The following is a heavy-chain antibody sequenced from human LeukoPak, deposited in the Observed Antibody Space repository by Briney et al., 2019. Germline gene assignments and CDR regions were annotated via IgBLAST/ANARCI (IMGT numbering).Heavy chain of an antibody. D-gene: IGHD2-15*01. V-gene: IGHV4-39*01. CDR1: GGSISSSSYY. J-gene: IGHJ3*02. CDR3: ARPMTPWVHDAFDI. Sequence: KPSETLSLTCTVSGGSISSSSYYWGWIRQPPGKGLEWIGSIHYSGITYYNPSLKSRVTISVDTSKNQFSLKLSSVTAADSAVYYCARPMTPWVHDAFDIWGQGTMVTVSS. CDR2: IHYSGIT.